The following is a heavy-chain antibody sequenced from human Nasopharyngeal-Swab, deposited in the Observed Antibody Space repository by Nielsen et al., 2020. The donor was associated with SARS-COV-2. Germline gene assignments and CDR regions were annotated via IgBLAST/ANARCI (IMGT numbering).Heavy chain of an antibody. D-gene: IGHD4-17*01. V-gene: IGHV3-11*01. J-gene: IGHJ6*02. Sequence: GESLKISCAASGFTFSDYYMSWIRQAPGKGLEWVSYISSSGSTKYYADSVKGRFTISRDNAKNSLYLQMNSLRAEDTAVYYCAKDPIAPTTVTTAHYGMDVWGQGTTVTVSS. CDR3: AKDPIAPTTVTTAHYGMDV. CDR2: ISSSGSTK. CDR1: GFTFSDYY.